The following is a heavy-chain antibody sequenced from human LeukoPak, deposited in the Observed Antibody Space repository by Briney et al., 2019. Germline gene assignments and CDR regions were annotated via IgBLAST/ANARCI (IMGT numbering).Heavy chain of an antibody. J-gene: IGHJ6*03. CDR3: ARAHHYRSRPSLARNYYYMDV. CDR2: INPNSGGT. D-gene: IGHD3-16*01. V-gene: IGHV1-2*02. CDR1: GYTFTGYY. Sequence: ASLKVSCKASGYTFTGYYMHWVRPAPGQGLEWVGWINPNSGGTNYAQKFQGRVTMTRDTSISTGYMELSRLRSDDTAVYYCARAHHYRSRPSLARNYYYMDVWGKGTTVTVSS.